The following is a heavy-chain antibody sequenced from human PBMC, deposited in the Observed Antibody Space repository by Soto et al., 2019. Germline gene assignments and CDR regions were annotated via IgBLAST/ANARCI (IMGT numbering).Heavy chain of an antibody. D-gene: IGHD3-22*01. CDR1: GGSISSGDYY. CDR3: ARISGYYYDSSGSVFDAFDI. CDR2: IYYSGST. V-gene: IGHV4-30-4*01. Sequence: SETLSLTCTVSGGSISSGDYYWSWIRQPPGKGLEWIGYIYYSGSTYYNPSLKSRVTISVDTSKNQFSLKLSSVAAADTAVYYCARISGYYYDSSGSVFDAFDIWGQGTMVTVSS. J-gene: IGHJ3*02.